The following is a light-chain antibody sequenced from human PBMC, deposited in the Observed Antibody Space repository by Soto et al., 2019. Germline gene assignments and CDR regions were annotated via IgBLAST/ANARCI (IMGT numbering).Light chain of an antibody. CDR2: DAF. Sequence: EIVLTQSPVILSLSPGDRATLSCRASQSVSSFIAWYQQKPGQAPRLLIYDAFNRASGIPARFSGSGSGTDFPLTISSLEPEDFAVYYCQQRSSWPSFGPGTKVDVK. V-gene: IGKV3-11*01. J-gene: IGKJ3*01. CDR3: QQRSSWPS. CDR1: QSVSSF.